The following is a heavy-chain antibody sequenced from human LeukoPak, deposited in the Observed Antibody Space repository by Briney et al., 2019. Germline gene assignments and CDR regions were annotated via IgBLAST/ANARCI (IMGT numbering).Heavy chain of an antibody. Sequence: SETLSLTCTVSGGSMSSYYWSWIRQPPGKGPEWIGYIFYSGNANYNPSLKSRVTISVDTSKSQFSLRLSSVTAADTAVYYCARRGRYGAGPLYYYYGMDVWGQGTTVTVSS. J-gene: IGHJ6*02. CDR2: IFYSGNA. CDR1: GGSMSSYY. CDR3: ARRGRYGAGPLYYYYGMDV. V-gene: IGHV4-59*08. D-gene: IGHD3-10*01.